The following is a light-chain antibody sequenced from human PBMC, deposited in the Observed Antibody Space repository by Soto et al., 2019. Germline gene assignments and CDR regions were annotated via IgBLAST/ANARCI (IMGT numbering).Light chain of an antibody. CDR3: QQSYSTPPA. CDR1: RSISSY. V-gene: IGKV1-39*01. CDR2: AAS. Sequence: DIQMTQSPSSLSASIGDRVTITCRAGRSISSYLNWYQQKPGKAPKLLIYAASSLQSGVPSRFSGSGSGTDFTLTISSLQPEDFATYYCQQSYSTPPAFGGGTKVEIK. J-gene: IGKJ4*01.